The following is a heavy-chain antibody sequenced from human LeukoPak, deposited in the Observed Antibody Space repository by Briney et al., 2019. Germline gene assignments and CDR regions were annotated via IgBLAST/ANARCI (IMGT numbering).Heavy chain of an antibody. J-gene: IGHJ3*02. D-gene: IGHD3-10*01. CDR1: GFTFSDYS. CDR2: IDGDGSVT. Sequence: GGSLRLPCAASGFTFSDYSMNWVRQVPGEGLMWVSRIDGDGSVTNYADSVKGRFTISRDNSKNTLYLQMNSLRAEDTAVYYCARVDYGSGSYAGDAFDIWGQGTMVTVSS. V-gene: IGHV3-74*01. CDR3: ARVDYGSGSYAGDAFDI.